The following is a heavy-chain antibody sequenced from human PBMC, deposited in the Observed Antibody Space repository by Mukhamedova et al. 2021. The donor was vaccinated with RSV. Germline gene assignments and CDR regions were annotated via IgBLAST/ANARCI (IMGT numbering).Heavy chain of an antibody. CDR2: IYPGDSDT. V-gene: IGHV5-51*01. Sequence: FTNYWIGWVRQTPGKGLEWMGIIYPGDSDTRYSPSFQGQVTISADKAISTAYLQWSRLKASDTAMYYCARGLNIDLVHFDYWGQG. J-gene: IGHJ4*02. CDR1: FTNYW. CDR3: ARGLNIDLVHFDY.